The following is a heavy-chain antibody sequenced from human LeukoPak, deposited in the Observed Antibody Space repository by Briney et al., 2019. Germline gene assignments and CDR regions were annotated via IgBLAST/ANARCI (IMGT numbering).Heavy chain of an antibody. D-gene: IGHD2-21*02. CDR2: ISSSSSPI. Sequence: GGSLRLSCAASGFTLSTYSMNWVRQAPGKGLEWVSYISSSSSPIYYADSVKGRFTISRDNAKNSLYLQMNSLRDEDTAVYYCARDVGYCGGDCYSGLQHWGQGTLVTVCS. V-gene: IGHV3-48*02. CDR3: ARDVGYCGGDCYSGLQH. J-gene: IGHJ1*01. CDR1: GFTLSTYS.